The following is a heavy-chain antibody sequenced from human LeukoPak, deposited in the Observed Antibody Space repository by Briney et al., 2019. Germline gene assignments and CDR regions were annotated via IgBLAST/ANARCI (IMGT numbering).Heavy chain of an antibody. J-gene: IGHJ4*02. Sequence: PSETLSLTCAVYGGSFSGYYWSWIRQPPGKGLEWTGEINHSGSTNYNPSLKSRVTISVDTSKNQFSLKLSSVTAADTAVYYCARVIAVAGDFDYWGQGTLVTVSS. V-gene: IGHV4-34*01. CDR2: INHSGST. CDR1: GGSFSGYY. D-gene: IGHD6-19*01. CDR3: ARVIAVAGDFDY.